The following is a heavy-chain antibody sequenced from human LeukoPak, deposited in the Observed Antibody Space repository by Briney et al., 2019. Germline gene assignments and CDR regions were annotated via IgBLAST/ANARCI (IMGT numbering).Heavy chain of an antibody. CDR3: ARSKRWLQYFPSDY. Sequence: PGGSLRLSCAASGFTFSSYWMSGVRQAPGRGREWVANIKQDGSEKYYVDSVKGRFTISRDNAKNSLYLQMNSLRAEDTAVYYCARSKRWLQYFPSDYWGQGTLVTVSS. J-gene: IGHJ4*02. V-gene: IGHV3-7*01. CDR2: IKQDGSEK. CDR1: GFTFSSYW. D-gene: IGHD5-24*01.